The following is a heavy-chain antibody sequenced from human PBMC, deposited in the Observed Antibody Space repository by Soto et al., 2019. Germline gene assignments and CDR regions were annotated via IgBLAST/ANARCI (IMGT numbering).Heavy chain of an antibody. CDR2: ISSSGSTI. J-gene: IGHJ5*02. CDR1: GFTFSSYE. D-gene: IGHD2-15*01. CDR3: AREGCSGGSCYPPGDWFDP. Sequence: LRLSCAASGFTFSSYEINWVRQAPWKGLEWVSYISSSGSTIYYADSVKGRFTISRDNAKNSLYLQMNSLRAEDTAVYYCAREGCSGGSCYPPGDWFDPWGQGTLVTVSS. V-gene: IGHV3-48*03.